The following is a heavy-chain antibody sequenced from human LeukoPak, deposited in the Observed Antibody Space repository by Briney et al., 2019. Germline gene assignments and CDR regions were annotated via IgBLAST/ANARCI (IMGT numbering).Heavy chain of an antibody. J-gene: IGHJ4*02. D-gene: IGHD3-10*01. CDR1: GGSIRSSSYY. Sequence: SETLSLTCTVSGGSIRSSSYYWGWIRQPPGKGLEWIGSIYYSGSTYYNPSLKSRVTISVDTSKNQFSLKLSSVTAADTAVYYCARGDLGDYWGQGTLVTVSS. CDR2: IYYSGST. V-gene: IGHV4-39*07. CDR3: ARGDLGDY.